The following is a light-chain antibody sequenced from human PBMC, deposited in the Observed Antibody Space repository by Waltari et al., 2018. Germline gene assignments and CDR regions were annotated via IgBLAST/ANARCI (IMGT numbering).Light chain of an antibody. J-gene: IGLJ3*02. CDR2: DVS. Sequence: QSALTQPASVSGSPGQSITISFTGSSSDVGAYNYVSWYQQHPGKAPRLIIFDVSNRPSGVSKRFSGSKSGNTASLTISGLQAEDEADYYCASYVSSSTLELFGGGTSLTVL. V-gene: IGLV2-14*03. CDR3: ASYVSSSTLEL. CDR1: SSDVGAYNY.